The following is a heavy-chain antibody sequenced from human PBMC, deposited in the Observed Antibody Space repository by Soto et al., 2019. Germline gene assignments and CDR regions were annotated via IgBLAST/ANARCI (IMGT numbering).Heavy chain of an antibody. CDR1: GFNFRYHY. CDR2: FTSNGHT. D-gene: IGHD4-17*01. Sequence: GGSLGLSCAASGFNFRYHYMTWSRKPPGKGLEWVSDFTSNGHTNYAASVGGRFTISRGNARDSLHLQMNSLRVEDTGVYYCVKRTAPAHYYGMDVWGQGTTVTVSS. CDR3: VKRTAPAHYYGMDV. V-gene: IGHV3-11*06. J-gene: IGHJ6*02.